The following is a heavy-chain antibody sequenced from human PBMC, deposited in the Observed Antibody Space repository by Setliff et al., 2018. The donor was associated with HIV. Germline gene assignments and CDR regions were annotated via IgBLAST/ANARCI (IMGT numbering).Heavy chain of an antibody. Sequence: SVKVSCKASGGTFSSYAISWVRQAPGQGLERMGGIIPIFGTANYAQKFQGRVTITADESTSTAYMELSSLRSEDTAVYYCARDGQWRYAVDIWGQGTMVTVSS. CDR2: IIPIFGTA. J-gene: IGHJ3*02. CDR1: GGTFSSYA. D-gene: IGHD6-19*01. CDR3: ARDGQWRYAVDI. V-gene: IGHV1-69*13.